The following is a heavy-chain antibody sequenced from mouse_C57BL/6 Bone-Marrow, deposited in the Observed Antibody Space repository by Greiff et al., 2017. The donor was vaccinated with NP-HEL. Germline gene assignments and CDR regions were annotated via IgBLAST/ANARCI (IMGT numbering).Heavy chain of an antibody. CDR2: INPYNGGT. CDR3: AKGGTYYTYWYFDV. V-gene: IGHV1-19*01. J-gene: IGHJ1*03. Sequence: VQLKQSGPVLVKPGASVKMSCKASGYTFTDYYMNWVKQSHGKSLEWIGVINPYNGGTSYNQKFKGKATLTVDKSSSTAYMELNSLTSEDSAVYYCAKGGTYYTYWYFDVWGTGTTVTVSS. D-gene: IGHD2-12*01. CDR1: GYTFTDYY.